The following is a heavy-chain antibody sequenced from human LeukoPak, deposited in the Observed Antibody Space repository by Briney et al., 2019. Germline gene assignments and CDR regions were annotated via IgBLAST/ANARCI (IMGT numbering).Heavy chain of an antibody. D-gene: IGHD1-26*01. J-gene: IGHJ5*02. V-gene: IGHV1-2*02. Sequence: GASVRVSRKAAGYTFTGYYMHWVRQAPGQGIEWMGWINPNSGGTNYAQKFQGRVTMTRDTSISTAYMELRSLRSDDTAVYYCARVPQWEQTRWFDPWGQGTLVTVSS. CDR2: INPNSGGT. CDR3: ARVPQWEQTRWFDP. CDR1: GYTFTGYY.